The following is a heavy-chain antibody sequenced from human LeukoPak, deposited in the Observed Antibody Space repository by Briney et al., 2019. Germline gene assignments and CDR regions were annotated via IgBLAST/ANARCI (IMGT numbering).Heavy chain of an antibody. D-gene: IGHD1-1*01. Sequence: SETLSLTCSVSDDSITMYYWTWIRQPPGKGLEWIGYVDHTGSTNFNPSLNGRVSISRDTTNNLFSLRLRSVTAADTAVYFCARGRVSSSTWYSTYYYYFYMDVWGKGTTVTVSS. CDR1: DDSITMYY. CDR3: ARGRVSSSTWYSTYYYYFYMDV. V-gene: IGHV4-59*01. CDR2: VDHTGST. J-gene: IGHJ6*03.